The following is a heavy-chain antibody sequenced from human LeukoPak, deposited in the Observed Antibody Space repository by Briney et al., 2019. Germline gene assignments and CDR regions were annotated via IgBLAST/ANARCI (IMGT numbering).Heavy chain of an antibody. CDR3: AKDFELYYYDNSGYGPFDY. Sequence: GGSLRLSCAASGFTFSSYGMHWVRQAPGKGLEWVAVISYDGSNKYYADSVKGRFTISRDNSKNTLYLQMNSLRAEDTAVYYCAKDFELYYYDNSGYGPFDYWVQGTLVTVSS. V-gene: IGHV3-30*18. J-gene: IGHJ4*02. CDR1: GFTFSSYG. CDR2: ISYDGSNK. D-gene: IGHD3-22*01.